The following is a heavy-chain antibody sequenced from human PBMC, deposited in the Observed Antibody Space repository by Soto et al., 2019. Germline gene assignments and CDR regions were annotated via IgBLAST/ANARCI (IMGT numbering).Heavy chain of an antibody. CDR2: IFWDDDK. D-gene: IGHD5-12*01. Sequence: QITLKESGPTLVKPTQTLTLTCSFSGFSLSTRGVGVGWIRQPPGKALEWLALIFWDDDKWYSQSLRSRLTITEDTSKHQVVLTRTNMDPVDTATYYCAHRSRGYAYYFDQWGQGTLVTVSS. J-gene: IGHJ4*02. CDR3: AHRSRGYAYYFDQ. V-gene: IGHV2-5*02. CDR1: GFSLSTRGVG.